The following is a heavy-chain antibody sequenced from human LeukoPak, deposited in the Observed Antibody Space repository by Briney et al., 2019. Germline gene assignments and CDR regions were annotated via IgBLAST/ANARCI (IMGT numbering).Heavy chain of an antibody. D-gene: IGHD6-13*01. CDR3: AIDRSSSWHDY. V-gene: IGHV3-66*01. CDR1: GFTVGSNY. CDR2: IYSGGAK. J-gene: IGHJ4*02. Sequence: GGSLRLSCAASGFTVGSNYMKWVRQAPGKGLEWVSVIYSGGAKYYADSVKGRFTISRDSSKNTLYLQMNRLRVEDTAVYYCAIDRSSSWHDYWGQGILVTVFS.